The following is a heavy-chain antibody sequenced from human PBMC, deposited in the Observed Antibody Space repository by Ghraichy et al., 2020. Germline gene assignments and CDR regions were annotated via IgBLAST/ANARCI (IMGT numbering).Heavy chain of an antibody. D-gene: IGHD2-21*02. CDR2: IYHSGST. J-gene: IGHJ4*02. Sequence: ESLNISCAVSGGSISSSNWWSWVRQPPGKGLEWIGEIYHSGSTNYNPSLKSRVTISVDKSKNQFSLKLSSVTAADTAVYYCARGQAYCGGDCYYFDYWGQGTLVTVSS. CDR1: GGSISSSNW. V-gene: IGHV4-4*02. CDR3: ARGQAYCGGDCYYFDY.